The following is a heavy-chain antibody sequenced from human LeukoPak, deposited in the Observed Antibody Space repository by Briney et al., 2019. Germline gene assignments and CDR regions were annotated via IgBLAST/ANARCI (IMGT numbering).Heavy chain of an antibody. V-gene: IGHV3-30*18. J-gene: IGHJ5*02. CDR1: GFMFSSHG. CDR2: ISYDGSKK. CDR3: AKRDYYDVLTGRQNWFGP. Sequence: GGSLGLSCAASGFMFSSHGMHWVRQAPGKGLEWVAVISYDGSKKYYADSVKGRFTISRDNSKNTLYLQMNSLRVEDTAVYYCAKRDYYDVLTGRQNWFGPWGQGTLVTVSS. D-gene: IGHD3-9*01.